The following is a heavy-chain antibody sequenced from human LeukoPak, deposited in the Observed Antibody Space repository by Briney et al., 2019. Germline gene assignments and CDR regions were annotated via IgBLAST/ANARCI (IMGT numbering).Heavy chain of an antibody. Sequence: GGSLRLSCAASGFTFSSYSMNWVRQAPGKGLEWVSSISSSSYIYYADSVKGRFTISRDNAKNSLYLQMNSLRAEDTAVYYCARGDYGGNSGYWGQGTLVTVSS. CDR3: ARGDYGGNSGY. CDR2: ISSSSYI. D-gene: IGHD4-23*01. CDR1: GFTFSSYS. J-gene: IGHJ4*02. V-gene: IGHV3-21*01.